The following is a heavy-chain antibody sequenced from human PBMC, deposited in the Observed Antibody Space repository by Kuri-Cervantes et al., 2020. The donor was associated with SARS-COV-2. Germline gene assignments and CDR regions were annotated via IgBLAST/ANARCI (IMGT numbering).Heavy chain of an antibody. CDR1: GLAFSNYG. J-gene: IGHJ4*02. CDR3: AAVGVVPAAETIDY. Sequence: GGSLRLSCVASGLAFSNYGMHWVRQAPGKGLEWVSVIYSGGSTYYADSVKGRFTISRDNSKNTLYLQMNSLRAEDTAVYYCAAVGVVPAAETIDYWGQGTLVTVSS. D-gene: IGHD2-2*01. CDR2: IYSGGST. V-gene: IGHV3-66*01.